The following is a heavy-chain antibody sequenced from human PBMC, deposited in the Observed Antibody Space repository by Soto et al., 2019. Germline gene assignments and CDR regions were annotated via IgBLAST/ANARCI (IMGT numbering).Heavy chain of an antibody. CDR3: AKDRSSTSCYAFDY. D-gene: IGHD2-2*01. CDR1: GFTFRNYA. CDR2: ISGSGGTT. Sequence: PGGSLRLSCAASGFTFRNYAMSWARQAPGKGLEWVSAISGSGGTTHYADSVKGRFTISRDNSKNTLYLQMNSLRVEDTAVYYYAKDRSSTSCYAFDYWGQGSLVTVSS. V-gene: IGHV3-23*01. J-gene: IGHJ4*02.